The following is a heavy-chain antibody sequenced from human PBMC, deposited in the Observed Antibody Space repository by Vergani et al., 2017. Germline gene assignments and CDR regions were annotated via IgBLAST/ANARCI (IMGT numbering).Heavy chain of an antibody. CDR1: GFTFIMHA. J-gene: IGHJ3*02. D-gene: IGHD6-19*01. V-gene: IGHV3-23*01. Sequence: EVQLLESGGDLVQPGGSLRLSCAASGFTFIMHAMSWVRQAPGKGLEWVSTLSASDLRTHYADSVKGRFTISRDISKNTLSLHMNSLRPEDTAVYCCARVGRSGVARTCGALDIWGQGTMVTVSS. CDR2: LSASDLRT. CDR3: ARVGRSGVARTCGALDI.